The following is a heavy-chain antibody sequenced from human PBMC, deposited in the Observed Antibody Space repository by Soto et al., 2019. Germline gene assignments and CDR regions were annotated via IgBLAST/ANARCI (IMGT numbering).Heavy chain of an antibody. CDR1: GGSISSGGYY. V-gene: IGHV4-31*03. Sequence: SETLSLTCTVSGGSISSGGYYWSGIRHHPGKGLEWIGYIYYSGSTYYNPSLKSRVTISVDTSKNQFSLKLSSVTAADTAVYYCARGYYGSGSYYNPATQFDYWGQGTLVTVSS. CDR2: IYYSGST. CDR3: ARGYYGSGSYYNPATQFDY. J-gene: IGHJ4*02. D-gene: IGHD3-10*01.